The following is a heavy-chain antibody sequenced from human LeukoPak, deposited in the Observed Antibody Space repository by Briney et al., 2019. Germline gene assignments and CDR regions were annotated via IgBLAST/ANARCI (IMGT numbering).Heavy chain of an antibody. Sequence: PSATLSLTCAVYGGSFSGYYWSWIRQPPGKGLEWIGEINHSGSTNYNPSLKSRVTISVDTSKNQFSLKLSSVTAADTAVYYCAVLRDAFDIWGQGTMVTVSS. J-gene: IGHJ3*02. CDR1: GGSFSGYY. CDR2: INHSGST. V-gene: IGHV4-34*01. CDR3: AVLRDAFDI.